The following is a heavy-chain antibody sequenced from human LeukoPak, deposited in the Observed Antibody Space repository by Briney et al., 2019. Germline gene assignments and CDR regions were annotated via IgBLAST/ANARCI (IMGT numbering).Heavy chain of an antibody. CDR2: ISYDGRNK. CDR3: ARTSQTFDY. Sequence: GRSLRLSCAASAFTFSNYAMNWVRQAPGKGLEWVAVISYDGRNKYYADSVKGRFTISRDNSKNTLYLQMNSLRPEDTAVYYCARTSQTFDYWGQGTLVTVSS. V-gene: IGHV3-30*04. CDR1: AFTFSNYA. J-gene: IGHJ4*02.